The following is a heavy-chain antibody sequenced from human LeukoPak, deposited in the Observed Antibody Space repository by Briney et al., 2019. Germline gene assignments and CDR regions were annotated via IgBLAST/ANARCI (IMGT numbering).Heavy chain of an antibody. CDR1: GFTFSCYG. J-gene: IGHJ4*02. CDR2: IWYDGSNK. V-gene: IGHV3-33*01. CDR3: AREVGEWELLFDY. Sequence: SGGSLRLSCAASGFTFSCYGMHWVRQAPGKGLEWVAVIWYDGSNKYYADSVKGRFTISRDNSKNTLYLQMNSLRAEDTAVYYCAREVGEWELLFDYWGQGTLVTVSS. D-gene: IGHD1-26*01.